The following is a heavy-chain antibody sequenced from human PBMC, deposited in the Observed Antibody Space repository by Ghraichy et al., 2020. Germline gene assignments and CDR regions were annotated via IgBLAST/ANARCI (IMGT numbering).Heavy chain of an antibody. D-gene: IGHD3-10*01. Sequence: GGSLRLFCAASGFTFSSYAMHWVRQAPGKGLEWVAVISYDGSNKYYADSVKGRFTISRDNSKNTLYLQMNSLRAEDTAVYYCARGSGYFDYWGQGTLVTVSS. CDR2: ISYDGSNK. J-gene: IGHJ4*02. CDR3: ARGSGYFDY. V-gene: IGHV3-30*04. CDR1: GFTFSSYA.